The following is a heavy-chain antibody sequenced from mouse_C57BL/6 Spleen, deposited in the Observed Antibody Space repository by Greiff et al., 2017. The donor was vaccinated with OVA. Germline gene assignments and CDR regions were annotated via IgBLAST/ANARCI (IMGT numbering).Heavy chain of an antibody. CDR1: GYSITSGYD. Sequence: EVKLQESGPGMVKPSQSLSLTCTVTGYSITSGYDWHWIRHFPGNKLEWMGYISYSGSTNYNLTLKSRISITHDTSKNHFFLKLNSVTTEDTATYYCARAVDDYPYYFDYWGQGTTLTVSS. CDR3: ARAVDDYPYYFDY. CDR2: ISYSGST. V-gene: IGHV3-1*01. J-gene: IGHJ2*01. D-gene: IGHD2-4*01.